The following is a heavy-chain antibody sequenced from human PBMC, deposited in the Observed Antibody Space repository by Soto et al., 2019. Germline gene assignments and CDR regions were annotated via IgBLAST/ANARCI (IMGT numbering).Heavy chain of an antibody. D-gene: IGHD3-10*01. CDR3: ARVFGFGGMDV. CDR2: IYYSGST. CDR1: GGSISSGGYY. Sequence: PSETLSLTCTVSGGSISSGGYYWSWIRQHPGKGLEWIGYIYYSGSTYYNPSLKSRVTISVDTSKNQFSLKLSSVTATDTAVYYCARVFGFGGMDVWGQGTTVTVSS. J-gene: IGHJ6*02. V-gene: IGHV4-31*03.